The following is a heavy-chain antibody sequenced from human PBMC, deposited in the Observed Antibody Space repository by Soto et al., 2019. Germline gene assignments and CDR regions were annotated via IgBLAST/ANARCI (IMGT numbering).Heavy chain of an antibody. J-gene: IGHJ3*02. Sequence: GGSLRLCWGAAGGTVSGNDRSWVRQAPGKGLEWVSVIYSGGSTYYADSVKGRFTISRDNSKNTLYLQMNSLRAEDTAGYYCARLAVDDAFDIWGQGTMVTVSS. V-gene: IGHV3-66*01. CDR2: IYSGGST. D-gene: IGHD6-19*01. CDR1: GGTVSGND. CDR3: ARLAVDDAFDI.